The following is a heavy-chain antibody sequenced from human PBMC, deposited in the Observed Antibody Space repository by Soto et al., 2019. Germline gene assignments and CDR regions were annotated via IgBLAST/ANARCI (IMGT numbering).Heavy chain of an antibody. CDR1: GYSFTSYW. CDR2: IYPGDSDT. J-gene: IGHJ6*02. CDR3: ARHGYCTNGVCRKRYYYYGMDV. Sequence: RGESLKISCKGSGYSFTSYWIGWVRQMPGKGLEWMGIIYPGDSDTRYSPSFQGQVTISADKSISTAYLQWSSLKASDTAMYYCARHGYCTNGVCRKRYYYYGMDVWSQGTTVTVSS. V-gene: IGHV5-51*01. D-gene: IGHD2-8*01.